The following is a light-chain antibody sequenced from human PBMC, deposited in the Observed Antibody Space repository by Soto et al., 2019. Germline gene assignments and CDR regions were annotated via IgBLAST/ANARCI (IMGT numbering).Light chain of an antibody. CDR2: EVT. CDR3: SSFTTTNTWV. V-gene: IGLV2-14*01. J-gene: IGLJ3*02. CDR1: SSDVGSGNF. Sequence: QSALTQPASVSGSPGQSMTIPCTGTSSDVGSGNFVSWFQQHPGKAPKLMIYEVTNRPSGVSYRFSGSKSGNTASLTISGLQAEDEADYYCSSFTTTNTWVFGGGTKLTVL.